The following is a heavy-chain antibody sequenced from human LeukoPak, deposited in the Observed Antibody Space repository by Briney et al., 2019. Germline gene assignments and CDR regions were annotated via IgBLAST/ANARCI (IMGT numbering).Heavy chain of an antibody. Sequence: PSETLSLTCTVSGGSTSSYYWSWIRQPAGKGLEWIGRIYTSGSTNYNPSLKSRVTMSVDTSKNQFSLKLSSVTAADTAVYYCARDPSSGWCNWFDPWGHGTLVTVSS. CDR1: GGSTSSYY. V-gene: IGHV4-4*07. CDR2: IYTSGST. CDR3: ARDPSSGWCNWFDP. J-gene: IGHJ5*02. D-gene: IGHD6-19*01.